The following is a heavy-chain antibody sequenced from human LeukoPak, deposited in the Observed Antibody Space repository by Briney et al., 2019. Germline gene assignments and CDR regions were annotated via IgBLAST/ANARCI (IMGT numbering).Heavy chain of an antibody. CDR2: IYHSGST. D-gene: IGHD3-10*01. CDR3: ARALRGAMAYFDY. V-gene: IGHV4-30-2*01. CDR1: GGSISSGGYS. J-gene: IGHJ4*02. Sequence: PSETLSLTCAVSGGSISSGGYSWSWIRQPPGKGLEWIGYIYHSGSTYYNPSLKSRVTISVDRSKNQFSLKLSSVTAADTAVYYCARALRGAMAYFDYWGQGTLVTVSS.